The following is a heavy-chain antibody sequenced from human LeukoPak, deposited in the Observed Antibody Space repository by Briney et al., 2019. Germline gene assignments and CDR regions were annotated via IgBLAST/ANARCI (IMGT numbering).Heavy chain of an antibody. D-gene: IGHD1-14*01. Sequence: SQTLSLTCTVSGGSISSGYYYWSWIRQPPGKGREWVGYIYYSGSTYYNPSLKSRVTISVDTSKNQFSLKLSSVTPADTAVYYCARAGLYNRNPAPAVGIDSWGQGTPVTASS. CDR3: ARAGLYNRNPAPAVGIDS. J-gene: IGHJ4*02. V-gene: IGHV4-30-4*08. CDR1: GGSISSGYYY. CDR2: IYYSGST.